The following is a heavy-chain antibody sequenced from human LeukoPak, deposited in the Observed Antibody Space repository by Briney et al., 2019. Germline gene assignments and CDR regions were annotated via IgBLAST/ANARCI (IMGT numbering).Heavy chain of an antibody. V-gene: IGHV4-34*01. D-gene: IGHD6-6*01. CDR2: INHSGST. J-gene: IGHJ4*02. CDR3: ARITSFSIAARQIFDY. CDR1: GGSFSGYY. Sequence: PSETLSLTCAVYGGSFSGYYWSWIRQPPGKGLEWIGEINHSGSTNYNPSLKSRVTISVDTSKNQFSLKLSSVTAADTAVYYCARITSFSIAARQIFDYWGQGTLVTVSS.